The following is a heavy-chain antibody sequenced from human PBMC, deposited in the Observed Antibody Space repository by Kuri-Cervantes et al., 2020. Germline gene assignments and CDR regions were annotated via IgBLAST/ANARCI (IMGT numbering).Heavy chain of an antibody. D-gene: IGHD1-7*01. J-gene: IGHJ6*03. V-gene: IGHV4-61*01. CDR3: ARDRPRYNWNYIDLYYYSMDV. CDR2: IYYSGST. CDR1: GGSVSSGSYY. Sequence: SETLSLTCTVSGGSVSSGSYYWSWILQPPGKGLEWIGYIYYSGSTNYNPTLKSRVTISVDASKNQFSLKLSSVTAADTAVYYCARDRPRYNWNYIDLYYYSMDVWGKGTTVTVSS.